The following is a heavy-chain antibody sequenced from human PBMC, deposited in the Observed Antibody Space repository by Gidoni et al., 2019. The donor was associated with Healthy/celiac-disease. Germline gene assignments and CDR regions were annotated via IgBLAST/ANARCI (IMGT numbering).Heavy chain of an antibody. J-gene: IGHJ6*02. D-gene: IGHD3-3*01. V-gene: IGHV3-30-3*01. Sequence: QVQLVESGGGVVQPGRSLSLSCAASGFTFRRYAMHWVRQAPGKGVEVVAVISDDGSNKSYADAGKGRFNISRDNSKNTLYLQINSLRAEDTAVYYWERDGGSYDFWSGYGMDVWGQGTTVAVSS. CDR1: GFTFRRYA. CDR3: ERDGGSYDFWSGYGMDV. CDR2: ISDDGSNK.